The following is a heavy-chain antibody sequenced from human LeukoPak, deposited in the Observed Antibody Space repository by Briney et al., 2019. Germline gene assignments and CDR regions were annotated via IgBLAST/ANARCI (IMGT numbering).Heavy chain of an antibody. J-gene: IGHJ4*02. CDR1: GFTFSSYA. D-gene: IGHD5-18*01. CDR2: ISYDGSNK. Sequence: GRSLRLSCAASGFTFSSYAMHWVRQAPGKGLEWVAVISYDGSNKYYADSVKGRFTISRDNAKNSLYLQMNSLRAEDTAVYYCARVGYSYGLGDYWGQGTLVTVSS. V-gene: IGHV3-30-3*01. CDR3: ARVGYSYGLGDY.